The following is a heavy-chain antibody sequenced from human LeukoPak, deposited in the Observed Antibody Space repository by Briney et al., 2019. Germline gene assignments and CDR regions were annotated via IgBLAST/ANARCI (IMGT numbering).Heavy chain of an antibody. D-gene: IGHD3-22*01. CDR3: AKYYDSSGYPDAFDI. CDR1: GFTFSSYG. Sequence: GGSLRLSCAASGFTFSSYGMHWVRQAPGKGLEWVAVISYDGSNKYYADSVKGRFTISSDNSKNTLYLQMNSLRAEDTAVYYCAKYYDSSGYPDAFDIWGQGTMVTVSS. V-gene: IGHV3-30*18. J-gene: IGHJ3*02. CDR2: ISYDGSNK.